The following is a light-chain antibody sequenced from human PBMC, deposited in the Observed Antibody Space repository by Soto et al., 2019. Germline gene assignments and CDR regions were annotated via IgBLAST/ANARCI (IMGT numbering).Light chain of an antibody. Sequence: DIQVTQSPSSLSASVGDRFTISCRASQDIKNYLNWYQRKPGTAPRLLIYAASILHSGVPSRFSGSGSGTEFTLTINNLQREDFATYYCQESFFTLGTFGRGTKVDIK. CDR1: QDIKNY. V-gene: IGKV1-39*01. CDR3: QESFFTLGT. J-gene: IGKJ1*01. CDR2: AAS.